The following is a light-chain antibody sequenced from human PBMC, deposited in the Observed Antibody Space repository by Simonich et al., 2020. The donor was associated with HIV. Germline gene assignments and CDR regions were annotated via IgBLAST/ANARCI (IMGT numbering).Light chain of an antibody. CDR1: QDISSY. J-gene: IGKJ4*01. V-gene: IGKV1-9*01. CDR2: AAS. Sequence: DIQLTQSQSFLSASVGDRVTITCRASQDISSYLAWYQQKPGEAPKLLIYAASTWQSRVPSRFSGRGSGTEFTLTISSLQPEDFATYYCQQLNSYPRALTFGGGTKVEIK. CDR3: QQLNSYPRALT.